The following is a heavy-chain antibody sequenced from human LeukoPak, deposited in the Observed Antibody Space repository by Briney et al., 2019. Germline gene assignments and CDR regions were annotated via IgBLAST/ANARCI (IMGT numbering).Heavy chain of an antibody. V-gene: IGHV3-23*01. CDR3: AKDGLQFSEWLPPLGY. CDR1: GFTFSSYA. D-gene: IGHD3-3*01. CDR2: ISGSGGST. Sequence: GGSLRLSCAASGFTFSSYAMSWVRQAPGKGLEWVSAISGSGGSTYYADSVKGRFTISRDNSKNTLYLQMNSLRAEDTAVYYCAKDGLQFSEWLPPLGYWGQGTLVTVSS. J-gene: IGHJ4*02.